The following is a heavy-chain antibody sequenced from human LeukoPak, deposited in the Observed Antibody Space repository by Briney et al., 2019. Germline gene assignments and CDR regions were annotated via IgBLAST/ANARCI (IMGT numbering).Heavy chain of an antibody. J-gene: IGHJ4*02. V-gene: IGHV1-2*02. CDR3: ARGINPYYYGSGSYPI. CDR2: INPNSGGT. Sequence: ASVKVPCKASGYTFTSYGISWVRQAPGQGLEWMGWINPNSGGTNYAQKFQGRVTMTRDTSISTAYMELSRLRSDDTAVYYCARGINPYYYGSGSYPIWGQGTLVTVSS. CDR1: GYTFTSYG. D-gene: IGHD3-10*01.